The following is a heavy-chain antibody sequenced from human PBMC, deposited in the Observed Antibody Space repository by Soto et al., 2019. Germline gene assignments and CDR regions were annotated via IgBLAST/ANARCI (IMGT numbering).Heavy chain of an antibody. CDR1: GGTFSTYT. CDR2: IIPIIGII. CDR3: AGDPDSHYNDSHASSYP. J-gene: IGHJ5*02. D-gene: IGHD4-4*01. V-gene: IGHV1-69*04. Sequence: KVSCKASGGTFSTYTITWVRQAPGQGLEWMGRIIPIIGIINYAQKFQGRVTISADKFTGTAYMELTGLRSDDTAVYYCAGDPDSHYNDSHASSYPWGQGALVTVSS.